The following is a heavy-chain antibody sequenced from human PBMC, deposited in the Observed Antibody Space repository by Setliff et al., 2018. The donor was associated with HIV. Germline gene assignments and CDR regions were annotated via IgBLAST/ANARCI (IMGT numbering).Heavy chain of an antibody. J-gene: IGHJ4*02. V-gene: IGHV4-4*07. Sequence: SETLSLTCTVSGGPISNYYWSWIRQPAGKGLEWIGRIQTSGRTNNNPSLKSRVTMSVDTSKNQFSLILTSVTAADTAVYYCARSSRVNCGGDCYLFDYWGQGTPVTVSS. CDR1: GGPISNYY. D-gene: IGHD2-21*02. CDR3: ARSSRVNCGGDCYLFDY. CDR2: IQTSGRT.